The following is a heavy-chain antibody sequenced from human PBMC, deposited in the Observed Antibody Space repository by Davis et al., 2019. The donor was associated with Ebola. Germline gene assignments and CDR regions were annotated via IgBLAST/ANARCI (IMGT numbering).Heavy chain of an antibody. CDR2: ISAYNGNT. V-gene: IGHV1-18*01. CDR3: ARRITMVQGVIDYYYGMDV. Sequence: ASVQVSCKASRYTFTSYGISWVRQAPGQGLEWMGWISAYNGNTNYAQKFQGRVTITADKSTSTAYMELSSLRSEDTAVYYCARRITMVQGVIDYYYGMDVWGQGTTVTVSS. CDR1: RYTFTSYG. J-gene: IGHJ6*02. D-gene: IGHD3-10*01.